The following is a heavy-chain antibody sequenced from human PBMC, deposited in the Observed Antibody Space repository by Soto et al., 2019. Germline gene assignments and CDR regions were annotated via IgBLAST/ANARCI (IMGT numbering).Heavy chain of an antibody. V-gene: IGHV4-34*01. Sequence: SEILSLTCNASGGSFSGYYCSWIRQPPGPGMAWSRDINHSGSTNYNPSVKSRVTISVDTSKNQFSLKLSSVTAADTAVYYCASAALRDSSGYYIYYYRMDVWAQGSTVTATS. CDR1: GGSFSGYY. CDR3: ASAALRDSSGYYIYYYRMDV. CDR2: INHSGST. J-gene: IGHJ6*02. D-gene: IGHD3-22*01.